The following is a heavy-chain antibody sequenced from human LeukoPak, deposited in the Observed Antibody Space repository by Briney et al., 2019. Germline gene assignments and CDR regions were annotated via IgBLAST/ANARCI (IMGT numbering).Heavy chain of an antibody. Sequence: GGSLRLSCAASGSTVSSNYMTWVRQAPGKGLEWVSVIYSGGSIYYADSVKGRFTVSRDNSKNTLYLQMNSLRAEDTAVYYCASTTRGGTYYYYMDVWGKGTTVTISS. D-gene: IGHD3-10*01. CDR3: ASTTRGGTYYYYMDV. V-gene: IGHV3-53*01. CDR2: IYSGGSI. J-gene: IGHJ6*03. CDR1: GSTVSSNY.